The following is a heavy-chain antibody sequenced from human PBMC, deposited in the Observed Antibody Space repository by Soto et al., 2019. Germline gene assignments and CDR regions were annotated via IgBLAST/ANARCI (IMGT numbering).Heavy chain of an antibody. CDR1: CGSVSSGVYY. D-gene: IGHD1-26*01. Sequence: SETLSRTCAGSCGSVSSGVYYWSWIRQPPGKGLEWIGYIYYSGSTNYNPSLKSRVTISVDTSKNQFSLKLSSVTAADTAVYYCATYSRGSYQRAYFDYWGQGTLVTVSS. J-gene: IGHJ4*02. CDR2: IYYSGST. V-gene: IGHV4-61*08. CDR3: ATYSRGSYQRAYFDY.